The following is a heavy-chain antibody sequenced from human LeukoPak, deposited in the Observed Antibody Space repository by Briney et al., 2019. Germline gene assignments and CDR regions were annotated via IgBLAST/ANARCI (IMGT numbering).Heavy chain of an antibody. V-gene: IGHV1-2*02. CDR1: GYTFTDYY. CDR2: INPNSGGR. D-gene: IGHD4-17*01. Sequence: GASVNFSCKTSGYTFTDYYFHWVRQAPGQGLEWMGWINPNSGGRGYAQKFQGRVTMTRDTSISAAYMELSSLRSDDTAVYYCARGALGYGAGLFDIWGQGTMLTVSP. J-gene: IGHJ3*02. CDR3: ARGALGYGAGLFDI.